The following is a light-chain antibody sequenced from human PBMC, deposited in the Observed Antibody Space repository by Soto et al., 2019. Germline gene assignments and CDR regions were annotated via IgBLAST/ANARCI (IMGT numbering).Light chain of an antibody. J-gene: IGLJ6*01. CDR3: TSYAGSYDDVV. V-gene: IGLV2-8*01. CDR2: EVT. Sequence: QSALTQPPSASGSPGQSVTISCTGTSSNVGGNNDVSWYQQHPGKAPKLMIFEVTKRPSGVPDRFSGSKSGNTASLTVSGLQDEEEADYCCTSYAGSYDDVVFGRGTKVTVL. CDR1: SSNVGGNND.